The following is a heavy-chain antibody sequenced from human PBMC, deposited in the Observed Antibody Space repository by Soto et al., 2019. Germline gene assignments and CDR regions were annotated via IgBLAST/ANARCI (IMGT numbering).Heavy chain of an antibody. J-gene: IGHJ6*02. CDR1: GYTFTSYD. V-gene: IGHV1-8*01. CDR3: ASGPLGITIFGVPTYYYYGMDC. D-gene: IGHD3-3*01. CDR2: MNPNSGNT. Sequence: GASVKVSCKASGYTFTSYDINWVRQATGQGLEWMGWMNPNSGNTGYAQKFQGRVTMTRNTSIRTAYMELSSLRSEDTAVYYCASGPLGITIFGVPTYYYYGMDCWGQGTTGTFA.